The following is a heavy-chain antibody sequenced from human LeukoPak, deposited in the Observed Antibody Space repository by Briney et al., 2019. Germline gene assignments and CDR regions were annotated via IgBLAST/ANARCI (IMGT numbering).Heavy chain of an antibody. CDR3: AKEGGNTYVNPYWYFDL. CDR2: ISYGGGTK. CDR1: GFTFSDYD. Sequence: GGSLRLSCAASGFTFSDYDMHWVRQAPGKGLEWVAVISYGGGTKYYADSVKGRFTISRDNSKNTLYLQMDSLRAEDTAVYYCAKEGGNTYVNPYWYFDLWGRGTLVTVSS. D-gene: IGHD5-18*01. V-gene: IGHV3-30*18. J-gene: IGHJ2*01.